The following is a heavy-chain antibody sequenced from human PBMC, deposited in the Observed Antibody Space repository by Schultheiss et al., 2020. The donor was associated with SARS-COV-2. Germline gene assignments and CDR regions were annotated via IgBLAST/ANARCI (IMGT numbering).Heavy chain of an antibody. J-gene: IGHJ3*02. V-gene: IGHV1-8*01. Sequence: ASVKVSCKASGYTFTSYDINWVRQATGQGLEWMGWMNPNSGNTGYAQKFQGRVTMTRNTSISTAYMELSSLRSEDTAVYYCATDPRPPDTATAPGAFDIWGQGTMVTVSS. CDR1: GYTFTSYD. CDR3: ATDPRPPDTATAPGAFDI. CDR2: MNPNSGNT. D-gene: IGHD5-18*01.